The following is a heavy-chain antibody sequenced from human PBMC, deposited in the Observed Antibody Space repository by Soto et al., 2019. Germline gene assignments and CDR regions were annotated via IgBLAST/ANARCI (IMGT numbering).Heavy chain of an antibody. V-gene: IGHV1-3*01. CDR3: ARIWFGEPSRLYGMAV. D-gene: IGHD3-10*01. J-gene: IGHJ6*02. CDR1: GYTFTSYA. CDR2: INAGNGNT. Sequence: ASVKVSCKASGYTFTSYAMHWVRQAPGQRLEWMGWINAGNGNTKYSQKFQGRVTITRDTSASTAYMELSSLRSEDTAVYYCARIWFGEPSRLYGMAVWGQGTTVTVSS.